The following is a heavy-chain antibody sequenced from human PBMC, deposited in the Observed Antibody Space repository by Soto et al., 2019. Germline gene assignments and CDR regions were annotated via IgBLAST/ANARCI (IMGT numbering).Heavy chain of an antibody. J-gene: IGHJ6*02. V-gene: IGHV3-7*01. Sequence: GGSLRLSCAASGFTFSSYWMSWVRQAPGKGLEWVANIKQDGSEKYYVDSVKGRFTISRDNAKNSLYLQMNSLRAEDTAVYYCARDATTVTTGTYYYYYYGMDVWGQGTTVTVSS. CDR2: IKQDGSEK. D-gene: IGHD4-17*01. CDR1: GFTFSSYW. CDR3: ARDATTVTTGTYYYYYYGMDV.